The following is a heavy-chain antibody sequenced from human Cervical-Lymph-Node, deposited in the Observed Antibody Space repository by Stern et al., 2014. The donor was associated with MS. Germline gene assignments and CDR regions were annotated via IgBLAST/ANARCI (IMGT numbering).Heavy chain of an antibody. J-gene: IGHJ6*02. CDR2: NNLSGGST. Sequence: VQLVESGAEVKKPGASGKVSCKASGYTFSSYYMHWVQQAPGQGLEVMGINNLSGGSTSYAQKFQGRVTMTRDTSTSTVYMELSSLRSEDTAVYYCAREEAGHRLGMMDVWGLGTTVTVSS. CDR1: GYTFSSYY. D-gene: IGHD6-19*01. V-gene: IGHV1-46*01. CDR3: AREEAGHRLGMMDV.